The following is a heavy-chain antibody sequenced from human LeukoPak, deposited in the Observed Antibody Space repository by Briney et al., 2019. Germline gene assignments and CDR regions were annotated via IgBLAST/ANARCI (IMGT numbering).Heavy chain of an antibody. CDR1: GLTFSNYV. D-gene: IGHD2-15*01. CDR2: ISSSSSTI. Sequence: GGSLRLSCAASGLTFSNYVMNWVRQAPGKGLEWVSYISSSSSTIYYADSVKGRFTISRDNAKNSLYLQMNSLRAEDTAVYYCARALGYCSGGSCYSHAFDIWGQGTMVTVSS. CDR3: ARALGYCSGGSCYSHAFDI. V-gene: IGHV3-48*01. J-gene: IGHJ3*02.